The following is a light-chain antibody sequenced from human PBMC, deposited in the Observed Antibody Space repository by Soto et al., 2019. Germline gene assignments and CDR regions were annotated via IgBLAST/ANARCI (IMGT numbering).Light chain of an antibody. J-gene: IGKJ4*01. CDR3: QQRPNWPPT. Sequence: EIVLTQSPATLSLSPGERATLSCRASQSISSHLAWYQQKPGQAPRLLIYDASNRATGIPVRFSGSGSGTDFTATINSLEPEDLAVYYCQQRPNWPPTVGGGTKVENK. CDR1: QSISSH. CDR2: DAS. V-gene: IGKV3-11*01.